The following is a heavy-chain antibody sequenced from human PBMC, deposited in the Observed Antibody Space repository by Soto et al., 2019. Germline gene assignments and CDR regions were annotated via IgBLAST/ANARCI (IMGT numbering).Heavy chain of an antibody. J-gene: IGHJ5*02. CDR3: AKDLYVQPPSGWFDP. Sequence: EVQLLESGGGLVQPGGSLRLSCAASGFPFSDHAMHWVRQTPGKGLERVSAITGSGDSTYYADSVKGRFTISRDNSKSTLYLQMMSLRAEDTAVYYCAKDLYVQPPSGWFDPWGQGTVVPVSS. CDR2: ITGSGDST. D-gene: IGHD1-26*01. V-gene: IGHV3-23*01. CDR1: GFPFSDHA.